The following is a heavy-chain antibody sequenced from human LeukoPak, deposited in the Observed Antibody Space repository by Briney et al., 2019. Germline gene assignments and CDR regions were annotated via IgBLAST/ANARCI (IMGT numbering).Heavy chain of an antibody. CDR3: ARSRLEWELSYYFDY. CDR1: GFTFSSYA. D-gene: IGHD1-26*01. Sequence: AGGSLRLSCAASGFTFSSYAMPWVRQAPGKGLEWVAVISYDGSNKYYADSVKGRFTISRDNSKNTLYLQMNSLRAEDTAVYYCARSRLEWELSYYFDYWGQGTLVTVSS. V-gene: IGHV3-30-3*01. J-gene: IGHJ4*02. CDR2: ISYDGSNK.